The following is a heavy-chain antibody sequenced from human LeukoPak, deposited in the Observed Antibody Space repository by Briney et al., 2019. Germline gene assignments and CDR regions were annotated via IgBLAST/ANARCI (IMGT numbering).Heavy chain of an antibody. CDR3: AFRGYSSSWYTLGY. CDR2: ISGSGGST. J-gene: IGHJ4*02. CDR1: GFTFSSYA. Sequence: PGGSLRLSCAASGFTFSSYAMSWVRQAPGKGLGWVSAISGSGGSTYCADSVKGRFTISRDNSKNTLYLQMNSLRAEDTAVYYCAFRGYSSSWYTLGYWGQGTLVTVSS. V-gene: IGHV3-23*01. D-gene: IGHD6-13*01.